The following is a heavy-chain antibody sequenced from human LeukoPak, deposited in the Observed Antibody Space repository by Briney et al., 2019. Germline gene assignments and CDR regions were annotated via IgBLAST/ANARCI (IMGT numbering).Heavy chain of an antibody. V-gene: IGHV4-31*03. D-gene: IGHD2-15*01. Sequence: SETLSLTCTVSGGSISSGGYYWSWIRHHPVKGLEWIGYIYYSGSTYYTPSLKSRVTISVDTSKNQFSLKLSSVTAADTAVYYCARSSVVAATPVYWGQGTLVTVSS. CDR2: IYYSGST. CDR1: GGSISSGGYY. J-gene: IGHJ4*02. CDR3: ARSSVVAATPVY.